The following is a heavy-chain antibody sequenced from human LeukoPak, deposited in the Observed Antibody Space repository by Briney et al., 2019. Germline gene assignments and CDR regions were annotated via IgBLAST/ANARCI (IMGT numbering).Heavy chain of an antibody. Sequence: KPSETLSLTCTVFGGAISSSSYDWGGIRQPPAKGLEWIGSIYYSGSTYYNPSLKSRVTISVDTSKNQFSLKLSSVTAADTAVYYCARHRIRSWFDPWGQGTLVTVSS. CDR3: ARHRIRSWFDP. J-gene: IGHJ5*02. CDR1: GGAISSSSYD. D-gene: IGHD2-15*01. V-gene: IGHV4-39*01. CDR2: IYYSGST.